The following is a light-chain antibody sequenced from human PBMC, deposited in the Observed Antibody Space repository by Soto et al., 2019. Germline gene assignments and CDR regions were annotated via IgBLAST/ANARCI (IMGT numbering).Light chain of an antibody. CDR2: EAI. CDR1: SSDVGRYNL. Sequence: QSVLTQPASVSGSPGQSITLSCTGTSSDVGRYNLVSWYQHHPGKAPKLIIYEAIKRPSGISDRFSGSKSGNTASLTISGLQAEDEADYYCCSYGGYSNPVVFGGGTKVTVL. V-gene: IGLV2-23*01. CDR3: CSYGGYSNPVV. J-gene: IGLJ2*01.